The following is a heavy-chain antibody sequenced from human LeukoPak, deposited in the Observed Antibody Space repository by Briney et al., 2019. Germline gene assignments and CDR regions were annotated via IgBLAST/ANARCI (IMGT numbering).Heavy chain of an antibody. J-gene: IGHJ4*02. V-gene: IGHV4-59*02. CDR2: ISYSGST. CDR1: GFTVSSNY. CDR3: ARDGRAGSLFAY. Sequence: GSLRLSCAASGFTVSSNYMSWVRQAPGKGLEWVGYISYSGSTNYNPSLKSRVTISVDTSKNQFSLKLSSVTAADTAIYYCARDGRAGSLFAYWGQGTLVTVSS. D-gene: IGHD6-19*01.